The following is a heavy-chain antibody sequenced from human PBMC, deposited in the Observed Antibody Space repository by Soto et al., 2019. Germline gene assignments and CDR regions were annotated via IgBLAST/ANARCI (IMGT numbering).Heavy chain of an antibody. V-gene: IGHV3-23*01. J-gene: IGHJ4*02. CDR3: AKRDYVWGRKSSYYFDY. Sequence: EVQLLESGGASVQPGGSLRLSCAASGFIFGNYAMTWVRQAPGKGLEWVSAVTGSGGGTYYADSVKGLFSISRDNSKDTRHLQMNALRAEDTAVYYCAKRDYVWGRKSSYYFDYWGQGTLVTVSS. D-gene: IGHD3-16*01. CDR1: GFIFGNYA. CDR2: VTGSGGGT.